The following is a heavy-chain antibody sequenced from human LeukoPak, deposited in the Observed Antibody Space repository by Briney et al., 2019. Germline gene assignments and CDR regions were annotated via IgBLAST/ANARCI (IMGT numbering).Heavy chain of an antibody. Sequence: GASVKVSCKASGYTFTSYGISWVRQAPGQGLEWMGWISAYNGNTNYAQKLQGRVTMTTDTSTSTAYMELRSLRSDDTAVYYCARSFYGDYYYYYYMDVWGKGPRSPSP. J-gene: IGHJ6*03. CDR2: ISAYNGNT. V-gene: IGHV1-18*01. D-gene: IGHD4-17*01. CDR1: GYTFTSYG. CDR3: ARSFYGDYYYYYYMDV.